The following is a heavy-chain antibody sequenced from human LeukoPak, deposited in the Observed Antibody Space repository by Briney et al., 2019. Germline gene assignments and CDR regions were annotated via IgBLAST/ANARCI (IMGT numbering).Heavy chain of an antibody. V-gene: IGHV3-33*01. D-gene: IGHD1-1*01. J-gene: IGHJ4*02. CDR3: TTDHQLEHRRKYSFDY. CDR1: GFTFSNYG. Sequence: QPGRSLRLSCAASGFTFSNYGMHWVRQAPGKGLEWVAVIWYDGSDKYYADSVKGRFTISRDNSKNTLYLQMNSLKTEDTAVYYCTTDHQLEHRRKYSFDYWGQGTLVTVSS. CDR2: IWYDGSDK.